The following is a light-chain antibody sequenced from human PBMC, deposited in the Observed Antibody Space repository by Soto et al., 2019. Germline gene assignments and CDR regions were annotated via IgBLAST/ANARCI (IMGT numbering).Light chain of an antibody. J-gene: IGKJ4*01. CDR2: KAS. V-gene: IGKV1-5*03. CDR3: QQYNSYPLT. Sequence: DIQMTQSPSTLSASVGDRVTITCRASQSISSWLAWYQQKPGKAPNLLIYKASSLESGVPTRFRGSGSGTEFPLTISSLQPDDFATYYCQQYNSYPLTFGGGTKVEIK. CDR1: QSISSW.